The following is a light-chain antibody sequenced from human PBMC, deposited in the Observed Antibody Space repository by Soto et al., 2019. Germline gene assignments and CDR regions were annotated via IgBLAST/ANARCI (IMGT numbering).Light chain of an antibody. CDR3: HQTYSTPGFT. V-gene: IGKV1-39*01. J-gene: IGKJ2*01. CDR1: QSISNF. Sequence: DIQMTQSPSSLSASVGDRVTITCRASQSISNFLNWYQQKPGKAPKLLIYGASTLQSGVPSRFSGGGSGTDFTLTNSSLQPEDFATYYCHQTYSTPGFTFAQGTKLEIK. CDR2: GAS.